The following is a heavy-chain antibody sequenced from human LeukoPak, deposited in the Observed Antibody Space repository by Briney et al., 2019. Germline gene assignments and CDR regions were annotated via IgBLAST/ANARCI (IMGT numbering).Heavy chain of an antibody. Sequence: PSETLSLTCSVSGGSMRSYYWTWIRQSPRKGLEWLGDINYSGSTINNPSFKSRVTISVDTSKNRFSLRLTSVTAADTAVYYCARALYSGGWNGYYYYMDVWGKGTTVTVSS. D-gene: IGHD6-19*01. CDR2: INYSGST. CDR3: ARALYSGGWNGYYYYMDV. J-gene: IGHJ6*03. CDR1: GGSMRSYY. V-gene: IGHV4-59*01.